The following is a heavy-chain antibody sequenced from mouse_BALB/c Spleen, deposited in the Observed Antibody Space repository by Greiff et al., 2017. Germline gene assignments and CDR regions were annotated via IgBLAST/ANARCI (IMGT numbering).Heavy chain of an antibody. CDR2: IDPANGNT. CDR1: GFNIKDTY. V-gene: IGHV14-3*02. D-gene: IGHD2-1*01. CDR3: ARSTMFSWFAY. J-gene: IGHJ3*01. Sequence: EVQLQQSGAELVKPGASVKLSCTASGFNIKDTYMHWVKQRPEQGLEWIGRIDPANGNTKYDPKFQGKATITADTSSNTAYLQLSSLTSDDTAVYYCARSTMFSWFAYWGQGTLVTVSA.